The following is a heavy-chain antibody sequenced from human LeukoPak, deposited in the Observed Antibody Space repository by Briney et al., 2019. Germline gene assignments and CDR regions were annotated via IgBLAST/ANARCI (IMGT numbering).Heavy chain of an antibody. CDR3: ARDAEDSSGYYSDY. CDR2: IYSGGST. J-gene: IGHJ4*02. V-gene: IGHV3-53*01. CDR1: GFTFDDYA. D-gene: IGHD3-22*01. Sequence: GGSLRLSCAASGFTFDDYAMHWVRQAPGKGLEWVSVIYSGGSTYYADSVKGRFTISRDNSKNTLYLQMNSLRAEDTAVYYCARDAEDSSGYYSDYWGQGTLVTVSS.